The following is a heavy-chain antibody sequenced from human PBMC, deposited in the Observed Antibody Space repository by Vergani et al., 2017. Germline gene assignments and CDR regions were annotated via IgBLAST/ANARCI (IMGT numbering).Heavy chain of an antibody. V-gene: IGHV2-70*04. Sequence: QVTLKESGPALVKPTQTLTLTCTFSGFSLTTSAMRVSWIRQPPGRALEWLARIEWDDEKFYNTSLKDRLSISKDTSKSQVVLTMTNMDPLDTATYYCARDYRGYFFDHWGQGTLVTVTS. J-gene: IGHJ4*02. D-gene: IGHD4/OR15-4a*01. CDR2: IEWDDEK. CDR3: ARDYRGYFFDH. CDR1: GFSLTTSAMR.